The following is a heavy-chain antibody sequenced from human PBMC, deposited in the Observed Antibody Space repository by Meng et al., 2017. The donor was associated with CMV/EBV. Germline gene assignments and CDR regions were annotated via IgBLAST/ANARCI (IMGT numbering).Heavy chain of an antibody. CDR2: IKQDGSEK. Sequence: GESLKISCAASGFNFSSYWMSWVRQAPGKGLEWVANIKQDGSEKYYVDSVKGRFTISRDNDKNSLYLQMNSLRAEDTAVYYCARDCSSTTGGMDVWGQGTTVTVSS. CDR1: GFNFSSYW. J-gene: IGHJ6*02. CDR3: ARDCSSTTGGMDV. V-gene: IGHV3-7*01. D-gene: IGHD2-2*01.